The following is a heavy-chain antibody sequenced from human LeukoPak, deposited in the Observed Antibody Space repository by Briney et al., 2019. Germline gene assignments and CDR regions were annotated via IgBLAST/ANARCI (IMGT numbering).Heavy chain of an antibody. CDR3: TIWVVRWFDP. CDR1: GFTFSNAW. CDR2: IKSKIDGGTT. D-gene: IGHD2-15*01. V-gene: IGHV3-15*01. Sequence: PGGSLRLSCAASGFTFSNAWMSWVRQAPGKGLEWVGRIKSKIDGGTTDYAAPVKGRFTISRDDSKDTLYLQMNSLKTEDTAVYYCTIWVVRWFDPWGRGTLVTVSS. J-gene: IGHJ5*02.